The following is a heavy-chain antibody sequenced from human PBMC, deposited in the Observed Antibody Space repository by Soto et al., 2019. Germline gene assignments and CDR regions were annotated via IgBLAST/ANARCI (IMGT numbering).Heavy chain of an antibody. V-gene: IGHV4-4*07. CDR3: AGDQEGRISMVRGVTLFHYHVMDV. J-gene: IGHJ6*02. CDR1: GGPIIRSF. D-gene: IGHD3-10*01. Sequence: PWETLSLTCTVSGGPIIRSFWTWILQTAWKGLEWLGRIQTSGTTNYNPSLKSRVTMSVDTSKMQFSLKVSSVTAADTAVYYCAGDQEGRISMVRGVTLFHYHVMDVWGQGTTVTVT. CDR2: IQTSGTT.